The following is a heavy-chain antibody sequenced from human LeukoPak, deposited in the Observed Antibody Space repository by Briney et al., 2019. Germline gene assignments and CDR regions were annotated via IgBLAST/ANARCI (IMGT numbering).Heavy chain of an antibody. J-gene: IGHJ4*02. D-gene: IGHD5-12*01. V-gene: IGHV1-18*01. CDR3: ARKVSLGYSGYDFDY. CDR2: ISAYNGNT. Sequence: ASVKVSCKASGYTFTSYGISWVRQAPGQGLEWMGWISAYNGNTNYAQKLQGRVTMTTDTSTSTAYMELSSLRSDDTAVYYCARKVSLGYSGYDFDYWGQGTLVTVSS. CDR1: GYTFTSYG.